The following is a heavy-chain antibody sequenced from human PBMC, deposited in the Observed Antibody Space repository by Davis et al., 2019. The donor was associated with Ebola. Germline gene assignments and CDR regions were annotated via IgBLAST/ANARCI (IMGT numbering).Heavy chain of an antibody. Sequence: GGSLRLSCAASGFTFSSYGMHWVRQAPGKGLEWVAVIWYDGSNKYYADSVKGRFTISRDNSKNTLYLQMNSLRAEDTAVYYCARVGGSDGYYYYGMDVWGQGTTVTVSS. D-gene: IGHD2-8*01. CDR2: IWYDGSNK. J-gene: IGHJ6*02. CDR3: ARVGGSDGYYYYGMDV. CDR1: GFTFSSYG. V-gene: IGHV3-33*01.